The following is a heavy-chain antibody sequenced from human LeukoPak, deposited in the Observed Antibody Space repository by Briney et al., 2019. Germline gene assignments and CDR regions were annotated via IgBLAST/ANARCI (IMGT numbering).Heavy chain of an antibody. CDR2: IFNTGNT. CDR3: ASRPADTTWYGVFDY. CDR1: GGSINSHY. V-gene: IGHV4-59*11. Sequence: SETLSLTCSVSGGSINSHYWSWIRQPPGKRLEWIGNIFNTGNTNYNPSLASRVTMSVDTSRAQFFLRLSPVTAADTAIYYCASRPADTTWYGVFDYWSQGTLVTVSS. D-gene: IGHD3-10*01. J-gene: IGHJ4*02.